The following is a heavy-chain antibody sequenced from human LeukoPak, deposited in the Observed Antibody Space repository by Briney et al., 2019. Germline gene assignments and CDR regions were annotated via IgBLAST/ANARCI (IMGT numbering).Heavy chain of an antibody. V-gene: IGHV3-53*01. CDR2: IYSGGST. J-gene: IGHJ6*02. Sequence: GGSLRLSCAASGFTVSSNYMSWVRQAPGKGLEWVSVIYSGGSTYYADSVKGRFTISRDNSKNTLYLQMNSLGAEDTAVYYCATPGGGGSCFLSLCYYGMDVWGQGTTVTVSS. D-gene: IGHD2-15*01. CDR1: GFTVSSNY. CDR3: ATPGGGGSCFLSLCYYGMDV.